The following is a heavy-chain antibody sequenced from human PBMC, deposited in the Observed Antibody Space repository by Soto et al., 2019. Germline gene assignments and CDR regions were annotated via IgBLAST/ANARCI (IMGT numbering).Heavy chain of an antibody. V-gene: IGHV3-33*01. CDR1: GFTFSSYG. J-gene: IGHJ2*01. D-gene: IGHD1-26*01. Sequence: GGSLRLSCAASGFTFSSYGMHWVRQAPGKGLEWVAVIWYDGSNKYYADSVKGRFTISRDNSKNTLYLQMNSLRAEDTAVYYCARAPTSGSYYGWYFDLWGRGTLVTVSS. CDR2: IWYDGSNK. CDR3: ARAPTSGSYYGWYFDL.